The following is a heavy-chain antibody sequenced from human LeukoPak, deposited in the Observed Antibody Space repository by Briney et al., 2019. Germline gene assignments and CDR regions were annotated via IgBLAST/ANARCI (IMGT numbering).Heavy chain of an antibody. CDR2: ISYIGTT. Sequence: SETLSLTCAVSGDSLSSHYWTWIRQPPGRGLEWIGYISYIGTTNYNPSLKSRVTISIDTSKNQFSLKLSSVTTSDTAVYYCARDLATVTKGFDIWGLGTMVSGSS. CDR3: ARDLATVTKGFDI. V-gene: IGHV4-59*11. CDR1: GDSLSSHY. D-gene: IGHD4-17*01. J-gene: IGHJ3*02.